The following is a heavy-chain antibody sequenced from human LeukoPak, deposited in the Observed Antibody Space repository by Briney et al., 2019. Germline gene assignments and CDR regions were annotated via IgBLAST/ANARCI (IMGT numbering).Heavy chain of an antibody. CDR1: GYSFTSYW. Sequence: GESLKISCKGSGYSFTSYWIGWVRQMPGKGLEWMGITYPGDSDTRYSPSFQGQVTISADKSISTAYLQWRSLKASDTAMYYRARRSYYDSRGYYDFRGPGTLVPVSS. V-gene: IGHV5-51*01. CDR2: TYPGDSDT. J-gene: IGHJ4*02. D-gene: IGHD3-22*01. CDR3: ARRSYYDSRGYYDF.